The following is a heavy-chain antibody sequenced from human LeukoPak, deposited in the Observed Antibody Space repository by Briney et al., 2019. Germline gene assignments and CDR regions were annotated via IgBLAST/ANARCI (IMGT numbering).Heavy chain of an antibody. Sequence: PSETLSLTCAVYGGSFSGFYWSWIRHVPGKGLEWIGEINYTGSTSYNPSLKSRVTISVDTSQNQFSLKLSSVTAADTAVYYCARINSNWNYIDYWGQGTLVTVSS. V-gene: IGHV4-34*01. J-gene: IGHJ4*02. CDR1: GGSFSGFY. CDR2: INYTGST. D-gene: IGHD1-7*01. CDR3: ARINSNWNYIDY.